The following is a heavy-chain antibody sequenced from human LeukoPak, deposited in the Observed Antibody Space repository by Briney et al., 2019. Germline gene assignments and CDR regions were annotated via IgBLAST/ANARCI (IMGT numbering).Heavy chain of an antibody. CDR1: GGSISSYH. V-gene: IGHV4-59*01. Sequence: SETLSLTCAVYGGSISSYHWSWIRQPPGQGLEWIGYIYYSESTNYNPSLKSRVTISVDTSKNQFSLKLSSVTAADTAVYYCAREAYCGGDCYSGFDYWGQGTLVTVSS. D-gene: IGHD2-21*02. CDR3: AREAYCGGDCYSGFDY. J-gene: IGHJ4*02. CDR2: IYYSEST.